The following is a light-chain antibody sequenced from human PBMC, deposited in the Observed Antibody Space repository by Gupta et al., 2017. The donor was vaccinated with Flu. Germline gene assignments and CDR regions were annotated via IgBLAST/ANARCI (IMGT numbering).Light chain of an antibody. V-gene: IGKV1-39*01. CDR2: AAS. CDR3: QHANNLPWT. J-gene: IGKJ1*01. CDR1: QSIGRR. Sequence: IKMTQSPFSLSASVGDIVIITCRASQSIGRRVNWYQHRPGTAPKLLIYAASSLRSGVPSRCSGSGSETDFTLTINRLQPEDVAIYYCQHANNLPWTFGQGTKVEIK.